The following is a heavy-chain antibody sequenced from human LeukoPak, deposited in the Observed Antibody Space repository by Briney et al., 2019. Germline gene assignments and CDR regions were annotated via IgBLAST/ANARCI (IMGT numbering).Heavy chain of an antibody. CDR3: ARDYCSITTCLDY. CDR1: GFIFSNYG. J-gene: IGHJ4*02. D-gene: IGHD2-2*01. CDR2: IWYDGSKK. V-gene: IGHV3-33*01. Sequence: PGRSLRLSCAASGFIFSNYGMQWVRQAPGQGLEWVAVIWYDGSKKYYADSVKGRFTISRDDSKNTLYLQMNSLRAEDTAVYYCARDYCSITTCLDYWGQGTLVTVSS.